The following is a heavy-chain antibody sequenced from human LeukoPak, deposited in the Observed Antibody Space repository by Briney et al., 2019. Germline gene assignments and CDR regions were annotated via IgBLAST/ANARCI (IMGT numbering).Heavy chain of an antibody. CDR1: GYSFTSYW. D-gene: IGHD2-15*01. J-gene: IGHJ4*02. Sequence: GESLKISCKGSGYSFTSYWIGWVRQMPGKGLEWMGIIYPGDSDTRYSPSFQGQVTISPDKSISTAYLQWSSLKASDTAMYYCARPQGYCSGGSCYFIFDYWGQGTLVTVSS. CDR2: IYPGDSDT. V-gene: IGHV5-51*01. CDR3: ARPQGYCSGGSCYFIFDY.